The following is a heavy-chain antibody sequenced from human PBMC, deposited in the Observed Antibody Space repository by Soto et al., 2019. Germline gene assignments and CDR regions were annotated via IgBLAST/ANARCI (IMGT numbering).Heavy chain of an antibody. CDR3: AHRRLRVGSGYGGWFDP. CDR2: IYWDDDK. D-gene: IGHD5-12*01. J-gene: IGHJ5*02. CDR1: GFSLSTSGVG. V-gene: IGHV2-5*02. Sequence: QITLKESGPTLVKPTQTLTLTCTFSGFSLSTSGVGVGWIRQPPGKALEWLALIYWDDDKRYSPSLKSRLTITKDTSKNQVVLTMTNMDPVDTATYYCAHRRLRVGSGYGGWFDPWGQGTLVTVSS.